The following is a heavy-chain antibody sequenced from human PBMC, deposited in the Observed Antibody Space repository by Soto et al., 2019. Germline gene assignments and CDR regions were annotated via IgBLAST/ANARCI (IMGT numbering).Heavy chain of an antibody. D-gene: IGHD1-1*01. CDR1: GGSLSSNDYF. CDR3: ARHVTWKYGDDCFDI. J-gene: IGHJ3*02. V-gene: IGHV4-39*01. Sequence: QLQLQESGPGLVKPSETLYLTCTISGGSLSSNDYFWGWIRQPPGKELEWLGTIHYRGKISYSPSLESRVTISVDTSENQFSLILSSVTAADTAFYFCARHVTWKYGDDCFDIWGQGTMVTVSS. CDR2: IHYRGKI.